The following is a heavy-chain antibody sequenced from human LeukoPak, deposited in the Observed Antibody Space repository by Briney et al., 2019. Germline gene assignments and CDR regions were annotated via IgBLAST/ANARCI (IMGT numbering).Heavy chain of an antibody. CDR3: ARRANFHFDY. V-gene: IGHV4-4*02. J-gene: IGHJ4*02. Sequence: SETLSLTCGVSGGSITSTNYWTWVRQPPGKGLEWIGEVNLQGSTNYNPSLMGRVAISVDMSENHISLQLTSVTAADTAVYYCARRANFHFDYWGQGTLVTVSS. CDR1: GGSITSTNY. D-gene: IGHD5-24*01. CDR2: VNLQGST.